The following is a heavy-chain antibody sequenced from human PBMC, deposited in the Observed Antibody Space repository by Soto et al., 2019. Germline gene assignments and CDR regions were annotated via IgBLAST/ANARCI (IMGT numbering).Heavy chain of an antibody. J-gene: IGHJ6*03. D-gene: IGHD3-3*01. V-gene: IGHV4-34*01. Sequence: SETLSLTCAVYGGSFSGYQWNWIRQLPGKGLVWIGEINNSGTTNYNPSLKSRLTISVDTYRKQFSLKLNSVTAADSAVYYCARGAYYDFWSGSNYYYLDVWGKGTPVTVSS. CDR1: GGSFSGYQ. CDR2: INNSGTT. CDR3: ARGAYYDFWSGSNYYYLDV.